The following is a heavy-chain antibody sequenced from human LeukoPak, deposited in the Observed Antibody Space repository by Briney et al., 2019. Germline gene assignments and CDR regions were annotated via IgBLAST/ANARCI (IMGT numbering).Heavy chain of an antibody. CDR3: ARDPGWKLASSGRDV. D-gene: IGHD4-23*01. V-gene: IGHV1-18*01. Sequence: ASVKVSCKASGYTSTSYGISWVRQAPGEGLEWMGWISAYNGNTNYAQKLQGRVTMTTDTSTSTTSMELRSLRSDDTAVYYCARDPGWKLASSGRDVGGKGPT. J-gene: IGHJ6*04. CDR2: ISAYNGNT. CDR1: GYTSTSYG.